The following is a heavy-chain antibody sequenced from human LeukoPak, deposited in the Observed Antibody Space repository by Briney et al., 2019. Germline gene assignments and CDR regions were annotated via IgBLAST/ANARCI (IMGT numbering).Heavy chain of an antibody. Sequence: GGSLRLSCAGSGFTFTNYLMHWVRQAPGKGLVWVSGINSDGSSTNYADSVKGRFTISRDNAKNTLYLQMNSLRGEDTAVYYCARMATAFDYWGQGTLVTVSS. J-gene: IGHJ4*02. CDR3: ARMATAFDY. V-gene: IGHV3-74*01. CDR2: INSDGSST. D-gene: IGHD1-1*01. CDR1: GFTFTNYL.